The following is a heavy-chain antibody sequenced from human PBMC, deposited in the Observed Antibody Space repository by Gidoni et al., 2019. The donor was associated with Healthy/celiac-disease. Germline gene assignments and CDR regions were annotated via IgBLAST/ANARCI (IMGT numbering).Heavy chain of an antibody. D-gene: IGHD2-15*01. CDR3: ARAGGSCPFDY. V-gene: IGHV1-3*01. J-gene: IGHJ4*02. CDR2: INAGNGNT. CDR1: GYTFTSYA. Sequence: GAEVKKPGASVKVSCKASGYTFTSYAMHRVRQAPGQRLEWMGWINAGNGNTKYSQKFQGRVTITRDTSASTAYMELSSLRSEDTAVYYCARAGGSCPFDYWGQGTLVTVSS.